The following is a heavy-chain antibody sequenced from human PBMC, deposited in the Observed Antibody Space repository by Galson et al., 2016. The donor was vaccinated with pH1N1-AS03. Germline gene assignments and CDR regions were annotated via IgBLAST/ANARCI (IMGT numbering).Heavy chain of an antibody. D-gene: IGHD3-3*01. Sequence: SGAEVKKPGESLKISCKVSGYTFSNHWIGWVRQMPGKGLEWMGVIYPADSSTTYSPSFQGPVTISADQSISTAYLQWSSLRASDTAMYFCARQQDGRGSGLEWLFWYGMDVWGQGTTVIVSS. V-gene: IGHV5-51*01. CDR3: ARQQDGRGSGLEWLFWYGMDV. CDR1: GYTFSNHW. CDR2: IYPADSST. J-gene: IGHJ6*02.